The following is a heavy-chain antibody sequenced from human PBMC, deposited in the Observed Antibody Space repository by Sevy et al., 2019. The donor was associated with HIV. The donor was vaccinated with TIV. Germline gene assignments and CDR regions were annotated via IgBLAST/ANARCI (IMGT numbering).Heavy chain of an antibody. Sequence: SETPSLTCTVSGGSISSSSYYWGWIRQPPGKGLEWIGSIYYSGSTYYNPSLKSRVTISVDTSKNQFSLKLSSVTAADTAVYYCARHMRIAAAGPYFDYWGQGTLVTVSS. CDR2: IYYSGST. CDR1: GGSISSSSYY. J-gene: IGHJ4*02. V-gene: IGHV4-39*01. CDR3: ARHMRIAAAGPYFDY. D-gene: IGHD6-13*01.